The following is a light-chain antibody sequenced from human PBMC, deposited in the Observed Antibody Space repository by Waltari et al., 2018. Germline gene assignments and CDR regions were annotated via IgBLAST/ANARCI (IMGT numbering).Light chain of an antibody. Sequence: EVVMTQSPATLSVSPGERATLSCRASQNVNSNVAWYQQKPGQAPRLLIYAASSTATGIPARFSGSGSGTEFTLTISSLQSEDFAVYYCHQYNNWPPYTFGQGTKLEIK. J-gene: IGKJ2*01. CDR2: AAS. CDR1: QNVNSN. V-gene: IGKV3-15*01. CDR3: HQYNNWPPYT.